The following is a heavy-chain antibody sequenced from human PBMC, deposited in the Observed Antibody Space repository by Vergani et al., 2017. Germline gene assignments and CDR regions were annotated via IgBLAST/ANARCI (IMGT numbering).Heavy chain of an antibody. J-gene: IGHJ4*02. Sequence: EVQLLESGGGLVQPGGSLRLSCAASGFTFSSYAMSWVRQAPGKGLEWVSAISGSGGSTYYADSVKGRFTISSDNSKNTMYLQMNSLRAEDTAVYYCAKSGGSGAYYYLFYFDYWGQGTLVTVSS. CDR2: ISGSGGST. D-gene: IGHD3-22*01. CDR3: AKSGGSGAYYYLFYFDY. CDR1: GFTFSSYA. V-gene: IGHV3-23*01.